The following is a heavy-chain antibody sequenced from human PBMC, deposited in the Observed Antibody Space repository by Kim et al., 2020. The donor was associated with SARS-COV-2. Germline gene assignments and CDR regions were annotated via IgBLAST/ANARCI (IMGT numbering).Heavy chain of an antibody. CDR3: ARERFGGSFDY. Sequence: NTGYSKKFQARVTLTWDTTASTAYMDLTSLRFEDTAVYYCARERFGGSFDYWGQGTLVTVSS. CDR2: NT. V-gene: IGHV1-3*01. D-gene: IGHD3-10*01. J-gene: IGHJ4*02.